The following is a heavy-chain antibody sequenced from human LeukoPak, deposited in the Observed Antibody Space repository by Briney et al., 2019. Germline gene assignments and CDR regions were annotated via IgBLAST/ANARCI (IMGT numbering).Heavy chain of an antibody. CDR2: INPNSVVT. Sequence: SVKVSCKASGYTFTRYYMHSVRQAPGQGLEWRGWINPNSVVTKYAHKLHGRVTMTRDTSINTAYMELSRLRSDDTAVYYCARDYCSSTSCLVDWFDPWGQGTLVTVSS. CDR1: GYTFTRYY. CDR3: ARDYCSSTSCLVDWFDP. V-gene: IGHV1-2*07. J-gene: IGHJ5*02. D-gene: IGHD2-2*01.